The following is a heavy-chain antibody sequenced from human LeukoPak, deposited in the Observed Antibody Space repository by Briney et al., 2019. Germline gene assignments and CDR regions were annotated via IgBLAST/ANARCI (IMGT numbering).Heavy chain of an antibody. D-gene: IGHD2-2*01. CDR1: GGTFSSYA. CDR3: ARDRRLTGRANCSSTSCCPGY. Sequence: GASVKVSCKASGGTFSSYAISWVRQAPGQGLEWMGWISAYNGNTNYAQKLQGRVTMTTDTSTSTAYMELRSLRSDDTAVYYCARDRRLTGRANCSSTSCCPGYWGQGTLVTVSS. V-gene: IGHV1-18*01. J-gene: IGHJ4*02. CDR2: ISAYNGNT.